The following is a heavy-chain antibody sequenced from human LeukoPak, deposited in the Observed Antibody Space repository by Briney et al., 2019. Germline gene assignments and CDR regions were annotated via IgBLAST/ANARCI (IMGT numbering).Heavy chain of an antibody. CDR1: GYTFTGYY. CDR3: ARVQILGRIVVVVAATPDFDY. Sequence: ASVTVSCKASGYTFTGYYMHWVRQAPAQGLEWVEWINPNNGGTNYAQKSQGRVTMTRDTSISTAYMELSRLRSDDTAVYYCARVQILGRIVVVVAATPDFDYWGQGTLVTVSS. V-gene: IGHV1-2*02. J-gene: IGHJ4*02. CDR2: INPNNGGT. D-gene: IGHD2-15*01.